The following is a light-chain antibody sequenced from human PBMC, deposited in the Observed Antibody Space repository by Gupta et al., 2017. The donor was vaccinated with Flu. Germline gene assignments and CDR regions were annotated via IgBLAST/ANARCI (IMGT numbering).Light chain of an antibody. J-gene: IGKJ1*01. Sequence: VTLSLSPGERATLSCRASQSVSSAYLAWYQQTPGQAPRLLLYGASGRATGIPDRFSVSGSGTDFTLTISRLEPEDFAVYYCQQYVSSPWTFGQGTKVEIK. CDR1: QSVSSAY. CDR2: GAS. V-gene: IGKV3-20*01. CDR3: QQYVSSPWT.